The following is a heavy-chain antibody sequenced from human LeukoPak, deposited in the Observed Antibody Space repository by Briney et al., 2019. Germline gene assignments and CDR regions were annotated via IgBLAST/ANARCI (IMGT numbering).Heavy chain of an antibody. V-gene: IGHV1-8*01. J-gene: IGHJ6*03. CDR3: ARVRDSSSSYHYYMDV. Sequence: ASVKVSFKASGYTFTSYDINWVRQATGQGLEWMGWMNPNSGNTRYAQKFQDRVTMTRNTSISTAYMELSSLRSEDTAVYYCARVRDSSSSYHYYMDVWGKGTTVTVSS. D-gene: IGHD6-6*01. CDR2: MNPNSGNT. CDR1: GYTFTSYD.